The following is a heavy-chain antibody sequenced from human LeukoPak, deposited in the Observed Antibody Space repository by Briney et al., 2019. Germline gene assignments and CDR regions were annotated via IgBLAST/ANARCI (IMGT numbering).Heavy chain of an antibody. CDR2: ISSSSSST. Sequence: GGSLRLSCAASGFTFSSYSMNWVRQAPGKGLEWVSYISSSSSSTYYADSVKGRFTISRDDAKDSLYLQMNSLRDEDTAVYYCAKEAGCGLDYWGQGTLVTVSS. V-gene: IGHV3-48*02. D-gene: IGHD2-21*01. CDR3: AKEAGCGLDY. J-gene: IGHJ4*02. CDR1: GFTFSSYS.